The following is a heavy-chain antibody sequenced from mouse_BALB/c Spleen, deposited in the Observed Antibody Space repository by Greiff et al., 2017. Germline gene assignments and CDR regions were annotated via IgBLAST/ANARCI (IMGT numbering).Heavy chain of an antibody. CDR3: ASRDSSGYRAWFAY. Sequence: EVKLMESGPGLVKPSQSLSLTCTVTGYSITSDYAWNWIRQFPGNKLEWMGYISYSGSTSYNPSLKSRISITRDTSKNQFFLQLNSVTTEDTATYYCASRDSSGYRAWFAYWGQGTLVTVSA. CDR1: GYSITSDYA. V-gene: IGHV3-2*02. J-gene: IGHJ3*01. D-gene: IGHD3-2*01. CDR2: ISYSGST.